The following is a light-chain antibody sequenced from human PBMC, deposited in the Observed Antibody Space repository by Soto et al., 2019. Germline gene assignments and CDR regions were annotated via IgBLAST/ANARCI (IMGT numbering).Light chain of an antibody. J-gene: IGKJ5*01. CDR2: GAS. CDR3: QHYNDWPPIT. CDR1: QSISTN. Sequence: EIVMTQSPGTLSVSPGERATLSCRASQSISTNLAWYQQTPGQAPRLLIYGASTRATGIPTRFSGSGSGTQFTLTISSLQSEDFAVYYCQHYNDWPPITFGQGTRLEIK. V-gene: IGKV3-15*01.